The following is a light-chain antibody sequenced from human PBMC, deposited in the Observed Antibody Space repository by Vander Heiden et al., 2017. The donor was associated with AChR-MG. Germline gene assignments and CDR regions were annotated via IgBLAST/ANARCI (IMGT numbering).Light chain of an antibody. CDR3: QQYDNSPYT. V-gene: IGKV1-33*01. Sequence: DIQMTQSPPSLSASVGDSVTITCQASQDISNYLNWYQQKPGTAPKLLIFDASNLKTGVPARVSGSGSGTDFTFTISRLQPEDSATEYCQQYDNSPYTFGQGNKLEIK. CDR2: DAS. J-gene: IGKJ2*01. CDR1: QDISNY.